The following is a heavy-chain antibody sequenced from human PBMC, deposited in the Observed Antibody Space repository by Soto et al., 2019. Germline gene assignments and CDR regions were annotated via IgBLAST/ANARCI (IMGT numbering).Heavy chain of an antibody. CDR2: IFPSGAT. V-gene: IGHV4-30-4*01. CDR1: GDPISGGDYH. D-gene: IGHD5-18*01. CDR3: ARGSAAKRYFDL. Sequence: QVQLQASGPGLVKPSQTLSRMCTVSGDPISGGDYHWSWIRQPPGKGLEWIGYIFPSGATHYNSSLGSRITMSVEPSKSHCALKLTSVTAADTAVYFCARGSAAKRYFDLWGRGTLVTVSS. J-gene: IGHJ2*01.